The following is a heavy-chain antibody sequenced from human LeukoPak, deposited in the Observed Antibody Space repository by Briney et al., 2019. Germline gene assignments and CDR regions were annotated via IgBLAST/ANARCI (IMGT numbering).Heavy chain of an antibody. CDR3: ATFQGYFDWLEFDY. D-gene: IGHD3-9*01. V-gene: IGHV3-7*01. CDR2: IKQDGSEK. Sequence: GGSLRLSCAASGFTFSRYWMSWVRQAPGKGLEWVANIKQDGSEKYYVDSVKGRFTISRDNAKNSLYLQMNSLRAEDTAVYYCATFQGYFDWLEFDYWGQGTLVTVSS. J-gene: IGHJ4*02. CDR1: GFTFSRYW.